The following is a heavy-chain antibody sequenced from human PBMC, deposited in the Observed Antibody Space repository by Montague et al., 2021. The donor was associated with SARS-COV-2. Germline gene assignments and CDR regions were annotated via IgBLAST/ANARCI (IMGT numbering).Heavy chain of an antibody. CDR1: GGSFSGYY. CDR3: ARVRYYGSGTSLGMDV. V-gene: IGHV4-34*01. J-gene: IGHJ6*02. D-gene: IGHD3-10*01. CDR2: INHSGST. Sequence: SETLSLTCAVYGGSFSGYYWRWIRQPPGKGLEWIGEINHSGSTNYNPSLKSRVTISVDTSKNQLYLKLSSVTAADTAVYYCARVRYYGSGTSLGMDVWGQGTTVTVPS.